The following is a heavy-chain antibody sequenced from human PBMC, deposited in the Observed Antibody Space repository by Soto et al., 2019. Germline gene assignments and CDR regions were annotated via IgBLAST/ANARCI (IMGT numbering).Heavy chain of an antibody. Sequence: GGSLRLSCAASGFTFSSYSMNWVRQAPGKGLEWVSSISSSSSCINYADSVKGRFTISRDNAKNSLYLQMNSLRAEDTAVYYCARGDYYYYYYMDVWGKGTTVTVSS. V-gene: IGHV3-21*01. CDR2: ISSSSSCI. CDR3: ARGDYYYYYYMDV. J-gene: IGHJ6*03. CDR1: GFTFSSYS.